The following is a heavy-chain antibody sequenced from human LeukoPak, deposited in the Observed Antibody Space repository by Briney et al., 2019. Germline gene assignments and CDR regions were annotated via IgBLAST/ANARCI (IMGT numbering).Heavy chain of an antibody. CDR2: ISYSGNT. CDR3: ARAPTLYYFDY. V-gene: IGHV4-59*01. J-gene: IGHJ4*02. CDR1: GGSISTSD. Sequence: SETLSLTCTFSGGSISTSDWSWIRQPPGKGLEWIGYISYSGNTDYNPSLKSRVTISIDTSKNQFSLNLSSVTAADTAVYYCARAPTLYYFDYWGQGTLVTVSS.